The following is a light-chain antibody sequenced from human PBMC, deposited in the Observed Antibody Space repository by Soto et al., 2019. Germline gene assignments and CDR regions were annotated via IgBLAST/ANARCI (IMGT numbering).Light chain of an antibody. Sequence: EIMMTQSPATLSVSPGERATLSCRASQSVSSNLAWYQQKPGQAPRLLIYGASTRATGIPARFSGSGSGTEFTLTISSLQSEDFAVYYCQQYGTSHITFGQGTRLEIK. V-gene: IGKV3-15*01. J-gene: IGKJ5*01. CDR3: QQYGTSHIT. CDR1: QSVSSN. CDR2: GAS.